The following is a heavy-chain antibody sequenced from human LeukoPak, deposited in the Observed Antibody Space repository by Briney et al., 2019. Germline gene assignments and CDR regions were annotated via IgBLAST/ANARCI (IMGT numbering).Heavy chain of an antibody. V-gene: IGHV2-70*04. CDR2: IDCDDDK. J-gene: IGHJ3*02. D-gene: IGHD5-18*01. CDR1: GFSLSTSGMR. CDR3: ARMGYSYGYYAFDI. Sequence: SGPTLVNPTQTLTLTCSFSGFSLSTSGMRVSWIRQPPGKDLEWHARIDCDDDKFYRTSLKTRLTISKDTSKNQVVLTMTNMDPVDTATYYCARMGYSYGYYAFDIWGQGTMVTVSS.